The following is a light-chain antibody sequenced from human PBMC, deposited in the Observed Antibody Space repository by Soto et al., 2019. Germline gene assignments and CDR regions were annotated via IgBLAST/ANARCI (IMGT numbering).Light chain of an antibody. CDR1: QRISGW. V-gene: IGKV1-5*01. J-gene: IGKJ1*01. Sequence: DIQMTQSPSSVSASVGDTVTITCRASQRISGWLAWHQQKPGKAPRLLIYDASALKRGVPPRLSGSGSGTEFTLTISSLQPDDFATYYCQQYGSFSVTFGQGAKVDIK. CDR3: QQYGSFSVT. CDR2: DAS.